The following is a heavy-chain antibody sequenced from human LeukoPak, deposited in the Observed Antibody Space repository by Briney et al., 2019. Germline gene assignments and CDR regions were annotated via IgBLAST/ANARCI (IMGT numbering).Heavy chain of an antibody. D-gene: IGHD6-19*01. Sequence: SETLSLTCTVSGGSISSSSYYWGWIRQPPGKGLEWIGSIYYSGSTYYNPSLKSRVTISVDTSKNQFSLKLSSVTAADTAVYYCASIPGYSSGRRFDYWGQGTLVTVSS. J-gene: IGHJ4*02. CDR1: GGSISSSSYY. CDR2: IYYSGST. CDR3: ASIPGYSSGRRFDY. V-gene: IGHV4-39*01.